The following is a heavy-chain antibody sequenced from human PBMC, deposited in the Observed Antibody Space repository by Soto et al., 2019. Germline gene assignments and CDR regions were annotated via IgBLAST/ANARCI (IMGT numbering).Heavy chain of an antibody. J-gene: IGHJ4*02. V-gene: IGHV4-59*01. CDR1: GFSISSYY. D-gene: IGHD6-19*01. CDR3: ARSRGVGSSGWYWEYYFDY. CDR2: IYYSGST. Sequence: SETLSLTCTVSGFSISSYYWSWIRQPPGKGLEWIGYIYYSGSTNYNPSLKSRVTISVDTSKNQFSLKLSSVTAADTAVYYCARSRGVGSSGWYWEYYFDYWGQGTLVTVSS.